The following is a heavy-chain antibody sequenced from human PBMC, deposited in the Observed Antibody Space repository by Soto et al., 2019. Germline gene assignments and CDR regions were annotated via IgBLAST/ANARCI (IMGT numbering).Heavy chain of an antibody. V-gene: IGHV4-34*01. CDR3: ARVRLGGYLDY. CDR2: INHSGST. CDR1: GGSFSGYY. J-gene: IGHJ4*02. D-gene: IGHD3-22*01. Sequence: QVQLQQWGAGLLKPSETLSLTCAVYGGSFSGYYWSWIRQPPGKGLEWIGEINHSGSTNYNPSLKSRVTISVDTSKNQFSLKLSSVTAADTAVYYCARVRLGGYLDYWGQGTLVTVSS.